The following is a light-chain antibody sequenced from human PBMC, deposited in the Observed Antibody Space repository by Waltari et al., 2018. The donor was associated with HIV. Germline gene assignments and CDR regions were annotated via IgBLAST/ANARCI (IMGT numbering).Light chain of an antibody. CDR2: GAS. Sequence: VLTQSPATVSLSAGETATVSCRASDRIDVTFSSWYQQKPGQAPRLLIYGASTRVSGIPPRFSGSGSGTDFTLTISSLYPEDFAVYYCQQDYNLPGTFGQGTSVEIK. CDR1: DRIDVTF. CDR3: QQDYNLPGT. J-gene: IGKJ1*01. V-gene: IGKV3D-7*01.